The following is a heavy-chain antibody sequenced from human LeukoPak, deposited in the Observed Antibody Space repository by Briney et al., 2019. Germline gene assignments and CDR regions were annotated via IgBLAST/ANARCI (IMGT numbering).Heavy chain of an antibody. CDR1: GFTFSGYW. CDR2: IKQDGSEK. J-gene: IGHJ4*02. CDR3: ARDFPNYYDSSGYFGGNDY. D-gene: IGHD3-22*01. Sequence: GGSLRLSCAASGFTFSGYWMSWVRQAPGKGLEWVANIKQDGSEKYYVDSVKGRFTISRDNAKNSLYLQMNSLRAEDTAVYYCARDFPNYYDSSGYFGGNDYWGQGTLVTVSS. V-gene: IGHV3-7*01.